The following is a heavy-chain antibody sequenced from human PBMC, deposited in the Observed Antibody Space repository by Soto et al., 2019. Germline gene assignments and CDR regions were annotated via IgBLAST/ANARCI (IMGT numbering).Heavy chain of an antibody. J-gene: IGHJ5*02. D-gene: IGHD3-22*01. CDR1: GFSLTTDGMA. Sequence: GSGPTLVNPTQTLTLTCTFSGFSLTTDGMAVGWIRQPPGKALEWLALIYWNDDKRYSPSLRNRLTITRDTSKNQVVLTMINMDPVDTATYYCAHRPGYYDSSAPYRWGQGTLVTVSS. V-gene: IGHV2-5*01. CDR2: IYWNDDK. CDR3: AHRPGYYDSSAPYR.